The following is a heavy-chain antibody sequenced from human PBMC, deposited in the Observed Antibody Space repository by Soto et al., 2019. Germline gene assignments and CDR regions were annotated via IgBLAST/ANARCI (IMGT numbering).Heavy chain of an antibody. CDR3: ARVSCGGDCSYYYYYYMDV. CDR1: GFTVSSNY. J-gene: IGHJ6*03. V-gene: IGHV3-66*01. CDR2: IYSGGST. Sequence: GGSLRLSCAASGFTVSSNYMSWVRQAPGKGLEWVSVIYSGGSTYYADSVKGRFTISRDNSKNTLYLQMNSLRAEDTAVYYCARVSCGGDCSYYYYYYMDVWGKGTTVTVSS. D-gene: IGHD2-21*01.